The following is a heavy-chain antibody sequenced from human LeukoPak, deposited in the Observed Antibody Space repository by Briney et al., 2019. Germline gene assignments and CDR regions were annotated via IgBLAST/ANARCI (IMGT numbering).Heavy chain of an antibody. Sequence: PSETLSLTCAVYNGFDSYYMTRVRQPPGKGLEWVGEITYGGSGNYNPSLKGRATISINVSQRQFSLSLRSVTAADTATYYCGVYGGDWRFDFWGQGTPITVSS. CDR2: ITYGGSG. V-gene: IGHV4-34*01. CDR1: NGFDSYY. CDR3: GVYGGDWRFDF. D-gene: IGHD2-21*02. J-gene: IGHJ4*02.